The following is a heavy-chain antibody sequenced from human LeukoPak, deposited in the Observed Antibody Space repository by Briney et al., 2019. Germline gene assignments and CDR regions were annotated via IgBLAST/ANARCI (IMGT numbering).Heavy chain of an antibody. CDR2: ISPSGGGT. D-gene: IGHD7-27*01. J-gene: IGHJ4*02. CDR3: AQDLAWGAFDH. CDR1: GFTFRNYG. Sequence: GGSLRLSCAASGFTFRNYGMNWVRQAPGKGLEWISGISPSGGGTYYADSVKGRFTISRDDSKNTLSLQMNSLRVEDTAVYYCAQDLAWGAFDHWGQGTLVTVSS. V-gene: IGHV3-23*01.